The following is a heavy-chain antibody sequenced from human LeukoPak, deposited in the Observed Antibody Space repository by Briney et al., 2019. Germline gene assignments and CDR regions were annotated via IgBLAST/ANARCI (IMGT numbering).Heavy chain of an antibody. Sequence: QSGGSLRLSCVAPGFTVSSNYMSWVRQAPGKGVEWVSDIYSGGSTYYADSVKGRFTISRDNSKNTLYLQMNSLRAEDTAVYYCASGSGSYRTPYYYMDVWGTGATVTVSS. CDR3: ASGSGSYRTPYYYMDV. V-gene: IGHV3-53*01. J-gene: IGHJ6*03. D-gene: IGHD3-10*01. CDR2: IYSGGST. CDR1: GFTVSSNY.